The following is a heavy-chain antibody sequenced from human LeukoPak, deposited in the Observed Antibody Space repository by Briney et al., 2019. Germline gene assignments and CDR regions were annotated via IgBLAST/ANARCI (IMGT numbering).Heavy chain of an antibody. D-gene: IGHD1-26*01. J-gene: IGHJ4*02. Sequence: ASVKVSCKASGGTFSGYAISWVRQAPGQGLEWMGGIIPIFGTANYAQKFQGRVTITADKSTSTAYMELSSLRSEDTAVYYCARRSGEGSYSLLLWGQGTLVTVSS. CDR2: IIPIFGTA. V-gene: IGHV1-69*06. CDR1: GGTFSGYA. CDR3: ARRSGEGSYSLLL.